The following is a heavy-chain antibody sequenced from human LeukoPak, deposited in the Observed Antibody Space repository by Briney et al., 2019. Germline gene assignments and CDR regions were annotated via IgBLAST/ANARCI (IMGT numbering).Heavy chain of an antibody. CDR3: ARDPNYADLDY. CDR2: INPSGGST. V-gene: IGHV1-46*01. D-gene: IGHD1-7*01. J-gene: IGHJ4*02. CDR1: GYTFVNYY. Sequence: ASVKVSCKASGYTFVNYYIHWVRQAPGQGFEWMGIINPSGGSTSYAQKFQGRVTVTRDTSTSTVYMELSSLRSEDTAVYYCARDPNYADLDYWGQGTLVTVSS.